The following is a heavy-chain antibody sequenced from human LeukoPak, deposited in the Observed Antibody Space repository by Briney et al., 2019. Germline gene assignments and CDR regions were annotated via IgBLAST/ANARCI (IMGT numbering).Heavy chain of an antibody. CDR2: INWNSGSI. Sequence: HAGGSLRLSCAASGFTFDDYAMHWVRQAPGKGLEWVSGINWNSGSIGYADSVKGRFTISRDNAKNSLYLQMNSLRPEDTALYYCAKDIRPYYYGSGSYYFDHWGQGTLVTVSS. CDR1: GFTFDDYA. J-gene: IGHJ4*02. D-gene: IGHD3-10*01. CDR3: AKDIRPYYYGSGSYYFDH. V-gene: IGHV3-9*01.